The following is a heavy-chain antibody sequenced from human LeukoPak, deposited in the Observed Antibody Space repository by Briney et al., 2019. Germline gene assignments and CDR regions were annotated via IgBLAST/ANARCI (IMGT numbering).Heavy chain of an antibody. CDR1: GYNFPGYD. Sequence: ASVKVSCKTSGYNFPGYDIHWVRQAPGHGPEWMGLINPNNGGTEYAQRFQGRVTMTRDTSISTAFMELGGLRSDDTAVYYCARGIPSFTLFGVVIYWGQGTAVTVSS. CDR2: INPNNGGT. V-gene: IGHV1-2*02. J-gene: IGHJ4*02. CDR3: ARGIPSFTLFGVVIY. D-gene: IGHD3-3*01.